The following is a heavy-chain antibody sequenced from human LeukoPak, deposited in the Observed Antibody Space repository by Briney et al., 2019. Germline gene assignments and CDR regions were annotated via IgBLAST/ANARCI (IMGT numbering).Heavy chain of an antibody. CDR3: ARQVVVITTDFDY. D-gene: IGHD3-22*01. CDR1: GGPISSSSYY. Sequence: PSETLSLTCTVSGGPISSSSYYWGWIRQPPGKGLEWIGSIYYSGSTYYNPSLKSRVTISVDTSKNQFSLKLSSVTAADTAVYYCARQVVVITTDFDYWGQGTLVTISS. J-gene: IGHJ4*02. CDR2: IYYSGST. V-gene: IGHV4-39*01.